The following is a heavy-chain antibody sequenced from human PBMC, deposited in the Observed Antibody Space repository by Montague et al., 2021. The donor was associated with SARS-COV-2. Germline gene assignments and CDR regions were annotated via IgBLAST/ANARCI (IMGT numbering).Heavy chain of an antibody. CDR3: ARRVDYYGSGSYPN. J-gene: IGHJ4*01. D-gene: IGHD3-10*01. CDR2: IYYSGST. CDR1: GGSISSSSYY. V-gene: IGHV4-39*01. Sequence: SETLSLTCTVSGGSISSSSYYWGWIRQHPGKGLEWIGSIYYSGSTYYNPSLKSRVTISVDTSKNQFSLKLISVTAADTAVYYCARRVDYYGSGSYPNWGHGTLVTVSS.